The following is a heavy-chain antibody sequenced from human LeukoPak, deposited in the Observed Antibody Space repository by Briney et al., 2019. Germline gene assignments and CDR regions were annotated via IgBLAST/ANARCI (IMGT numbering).Heavy chain of an antibody. CDR2: ISRSRSYI. CDR3: ARTIVNDCILTGATYYYYMDV. J-gene: IGHJ6*03. CDR1: GFTFSTYS. Sequence: GGSLRLSCTASGFTFSTYSMTWARQAPGKGLEWVSSISRSRSYIYYVDSVKGRFTISRDNAKNSVYLQMKSLRAEDTAVYYWARTIVNDCILTGATYYYYMDVWGKGATVTVSS. V-gene: IGHV3-21*01. D-gene: IGHD3-9*01.